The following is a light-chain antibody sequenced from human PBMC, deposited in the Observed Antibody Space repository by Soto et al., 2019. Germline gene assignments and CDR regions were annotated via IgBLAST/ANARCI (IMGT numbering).Light chain of an antibody. CDR1: KSGVGGYTL. J-gene: IGLJ2*01. CDR3: CSYAGSSSFL. V-gene: IGLV2-23*01. CDR2: EDN. Sequence: CVLAKPASVTRSPGRWITISYTRTKSGVGGYTLVSWFQQYPGKAPKLMIYEDNKRPSGVSDRFSGSKSGNTASLTISGLQAEDEADYYCCSYAGSSSFLFGGGTKVTVL.